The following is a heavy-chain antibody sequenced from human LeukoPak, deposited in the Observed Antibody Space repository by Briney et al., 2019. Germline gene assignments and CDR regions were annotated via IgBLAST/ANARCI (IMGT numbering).Heavy chain of an antibody. CDR3: ARARLGEFYYFDY. D-gene: IGHD3-16*01. J-gene: IGHJ4*02. V-gene: IGHV4-4*07. Sequence: ASETLSLACTVSGGSISSYYWSWIRQPAGKGLEWIGRIYTSGTTHYNPSLKSRVTMSVDTSRNQFSLKLSSVTAADTAVYYCARARLGEFYYFDYWGQGTLVTVSS. CDR1: GGSISSYY. CDR2: IYTSGTT.